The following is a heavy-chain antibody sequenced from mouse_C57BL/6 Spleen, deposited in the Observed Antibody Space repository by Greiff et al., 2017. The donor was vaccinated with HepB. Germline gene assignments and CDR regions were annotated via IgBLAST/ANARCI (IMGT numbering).Heavy chain of an antibody. Sequence: EVQLQQSGPELVKPGASVKISCKASGYTFTDYYMNWVKQSHGKSLEWIGDINPNNGGTSYNQKFKGKATLTVDKSSSTAYMELRSLTSEDSAVYYCARFPIYDGYYWYFDVWGTGTTVTVSS. V-gene: IGHV1-26*01. CDR2: INPNNGGT. CDR3: ARFPIYDGYYWYFDV. D-gene: IGHD2-3*01. CDR1: GYTFTDYY. J-gene: IGHJ1*03.